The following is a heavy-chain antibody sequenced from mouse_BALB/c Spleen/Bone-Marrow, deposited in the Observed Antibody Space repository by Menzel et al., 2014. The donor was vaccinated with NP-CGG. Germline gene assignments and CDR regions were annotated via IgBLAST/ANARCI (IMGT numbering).Heavy chain of an antibody. V-gene: IGHV1-5*01. Sequence: DVKLVESGTVLARPGASVKMSCKASGYSFTSYWMHWVKQRPGQGLEWIGAIYPGNSDTSYNQKFKGKAKLTAVTSASTAYMELSSLTNEDSAVYYCTKEWYYGFDYWGQGTTLTVSS. CDR2: IYPGNSDT. CDR1: GYSFTSYW. D-gene: IGHD1-1*01. J-gene: IGHJ2*01. CDR3: TKEWYYGFDY.